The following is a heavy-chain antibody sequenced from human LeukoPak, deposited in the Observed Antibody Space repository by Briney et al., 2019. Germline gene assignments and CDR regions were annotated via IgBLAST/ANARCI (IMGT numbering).Heavy chain of an antibody. Sequence: GGSLRLSCAASGFTFSSYWMNWVRQAPGKGLEWVGRSRDKGNSYTTAYTASVRGRFTISRDDSKNSLYLQMNSLKIEDTAVYYCTKLARAPRDFDYWGQGTLVTVSS. D-gene: IGHD3-10*01. J-gene: IGHJ4*01. CDR3: TKLARAPRDFDY. V-gene: IGHV3-72*01. CDR2: SRDKGNSYTT. CDR1: GFTFSSYW.